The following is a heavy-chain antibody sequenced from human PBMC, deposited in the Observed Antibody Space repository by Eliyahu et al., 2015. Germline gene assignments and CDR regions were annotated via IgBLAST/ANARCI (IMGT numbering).Heavy chain of an antibody. D-gene: IGHD5-12*01. Sequence: EVQLVQSGAEVKKPGESLRISXKGSGYXFTNYWISWVRQMPGKGLEWIGRIDPSDSYTDYSPSFQGHVTISADKSISTAYLQCSSLKASDTAMYYCARGDGYSGYQFDYWGQGTLVTVSS. J-gene: IGHJ4*02. CDR2: IDPSDSYT. CDR1: GYXFTNYW. V-gene: IGHV5-10-1*03. CDR3: ARGDGYSGYQFDY.